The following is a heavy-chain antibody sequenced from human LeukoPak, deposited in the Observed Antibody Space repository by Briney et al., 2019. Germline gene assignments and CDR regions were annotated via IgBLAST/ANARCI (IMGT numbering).Heavy chain of an antibody. CDR2: IIAYNGNT. CDR1: GYTFTSYG. D-gene: IGHD2-21*02. V-gene: IGHV1-18*01. J-gene: IGHJ4*02. Sequence: ASVKVSCKASGYTFTSYGISWVRQAPGQGLEWMGWIIAYNGNTNYAQKLQGRVTMTTDTSTSTAYMELRSLRSDDTAVYYCARDRRDCGGDCYRYYFDYWGQGTLVTVSS. CDR3: ARDRRDCGGDCYRYYFDY.